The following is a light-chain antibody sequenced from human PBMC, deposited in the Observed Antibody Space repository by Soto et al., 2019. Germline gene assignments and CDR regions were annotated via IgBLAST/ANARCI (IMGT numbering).Light chain of an antibody. CDR2: SNN. Sequence: QSVLTQPPSASGTPGQRVTISCSRSSSNIGSNTVSWYQQLPQRAPKLLIFSNNQRPSGVPDRFSGSKSGTSASLAISGLQSEDEADYYCATWADGLNSYVFGTGTKLTVL. CDR1: SSNIGSNT. V-gene: IGLV1-44*01. CDR3: ATWADGLNSYV. J-gene: IGLJ1*01.